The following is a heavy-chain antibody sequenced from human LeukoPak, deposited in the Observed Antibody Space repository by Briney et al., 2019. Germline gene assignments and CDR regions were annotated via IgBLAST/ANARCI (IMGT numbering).Heavy chain of an antibody. V-gene: IGHV3-21*01. J-gene: IGHJ3*02. CDR1: GGSISSND. CDR2: ISSSSSYI. Sequence: ETLSLTCAVSGGSISSNDWWNWVRQAPGKGLEWVSSISSSSSYIYYADSVKGRFTISRDNAKNSLYLQMNSLRAEDTAVYYCAYYPAGGYVVDAFDIWGQGTMVTVSS. CDR3: AYYPAGGYVVDAFDI. D-gene: IGHD1-26*01.